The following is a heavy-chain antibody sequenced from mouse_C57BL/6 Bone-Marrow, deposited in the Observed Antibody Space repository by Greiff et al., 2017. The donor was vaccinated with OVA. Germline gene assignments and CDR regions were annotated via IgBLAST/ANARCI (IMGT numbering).Heavy chain of an antibody. Sequence: QVQLQQSGAELARPGASVKLSCKASGYTFTSYGISWVKQRTGQGLEWIGEIYPRSGNTYYNEKFKGKATLTADKSSSTAYMELRSLTSEDSAVYFCETTVVAYYFDYWGQGTTLTVSS. CDR2: IYPRSGNT. CDR1: GYTFTSYG. V-gene: IGHV1-81*01. J-gene: IGHJ2*01. CDR3: ETTVVAYYFDY. D-gene: IGHD1-1*01.